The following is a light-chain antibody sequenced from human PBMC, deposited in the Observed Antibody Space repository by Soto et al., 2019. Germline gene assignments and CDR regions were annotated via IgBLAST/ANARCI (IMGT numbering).Light chain of an antibody. V-gene: IGLV1-44*01. CDR3: AAWDDTLNGGV. CDR1: NSNIGSNT. Sequence: QSVLIQPPSASGTPGQRVTISCSGRNSNIGSNTVSWYQQVPGTAPKLLIHTNNRRPSGVPDRFSGSKSGTSASLDISGLQSEDEANYYCAAWDDTLNGGVFGGGTKLTVL. J-gene: IGLJ3*02. CDR2: TNN.